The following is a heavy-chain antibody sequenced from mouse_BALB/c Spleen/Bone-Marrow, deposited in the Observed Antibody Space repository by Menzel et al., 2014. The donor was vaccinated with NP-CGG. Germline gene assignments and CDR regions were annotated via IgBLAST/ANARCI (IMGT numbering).Heavy chain of an antibody. CDR2: IDPSDSET. CDR3: ARVGLRLPYYFDY. D-gene: IGHD1-2*01. CDR1: GYSFTSYW. J-gene: IGHJ2*01. Sequence: QVQLKESGPQVVRPGASVKISCKVSGYSFTSYWMHWVKQRPGQGLEWIGMIDPSDSETRLNQKFKDKATLTVDKSSSTAYMQLSSPTSEDSAVYYCARVGLRLPYYFDYWGQGTTLTVSS. V-gene: IGHV1S126*01.